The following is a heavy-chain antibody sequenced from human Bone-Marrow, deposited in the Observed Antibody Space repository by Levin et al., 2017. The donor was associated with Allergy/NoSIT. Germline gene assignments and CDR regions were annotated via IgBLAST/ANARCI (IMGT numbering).Heavy chain of an antibody. D-gene: IGHD4-23*01. CDR3: ARNPRIRWLGAFDI. J-gene: IGHJ3*02. V-gene: IGHV1-3*01. Sequence: GESLKISCKASGYTFTSYAMHWVRQAPGQGLEWMGWINAGNGNTKYSQKFQGRVTITRDTSASTAYMELSSLRSEDTAVYYCARNPRIRWLGAFDIWGQGTMVTVSS. CDR1: GYTFTSYA. CDR2: INAGNGNT.